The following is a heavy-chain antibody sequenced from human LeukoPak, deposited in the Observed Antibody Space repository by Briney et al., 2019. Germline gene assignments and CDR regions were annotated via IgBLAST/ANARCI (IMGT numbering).Heavy chain of an antibody. Sequence: ALVKVSCKASGYTFTGYFMHWVRQAPGQGLEWMGWIDPDSGGTNYAQVFQGRVTVTRDKSISTAYMELSSLRSDDTAVYYCARVHRAGGWTLALDPWGQGTLVTVSS. V-gene: IGHV1-2*02. D-gene: IGHD5-12*01. J-gene: IGHJ5*02. CDR1: GYTFTGYF. CDR2: IDPDSGGT. CDR3: ARVHRAGGWTLALDP.